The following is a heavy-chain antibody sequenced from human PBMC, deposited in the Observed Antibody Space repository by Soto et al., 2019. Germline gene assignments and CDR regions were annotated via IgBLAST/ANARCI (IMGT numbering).Heavy chain of an antibody. CDR3: TTGLSNGYYNFDY. V-gene: IGHV3-15*01. Sequence: HLVESGGGLIKPGGSLRLSCAASGFTFSNAWMSWVRQAPGKGLEWVGRIKGEADGGTTDYAAPVKGRITISRDHSKDTLYLQMNSLKTEDTAVYYCTTGLSNGYYNFDYWGQGTPVTVFS. CDR1: GFTFSNAW. D-gene: IGHD3-22*01. J-gene: IGHJ4*02. CDR2: IKGEADGGTT.